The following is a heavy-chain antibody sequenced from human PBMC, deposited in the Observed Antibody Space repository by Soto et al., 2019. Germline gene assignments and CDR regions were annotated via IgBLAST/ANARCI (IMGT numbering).Heavy chain of an antibody. J-gene: IGHJ4*02. V-gene: IGHV4-34*01. CDR1: GGSFSGYY. CDR2: INHSGST. CDR3: ARGRGRSRITMVRVSKGVFGY. D-gene: IGHD3-10*01. Sequence: SETLSLTCAVYGGSFSGYYWSWIRQPPGKGLEWIGEINHSGSTNYNPSLKSRVTISVDTSKNQFSLKLSSVTAADTAVYYCARGRGRSRITMVRVSKGVFGYWGQGTLVTVSS.